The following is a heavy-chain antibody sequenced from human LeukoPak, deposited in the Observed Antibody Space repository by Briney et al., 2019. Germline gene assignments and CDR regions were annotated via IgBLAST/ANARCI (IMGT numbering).Heavy chain of an antibody. D-gene: IGHD3-10*01. J-gene: IGHJ4*02. V-gene: IGHV3-23*01. Sequence: GGSLRLSCAASGFTFSSYAMSWVRQAPGKGLEWVSAISGSGGSTYYADSVKGRFTISRDNSKNTLYLQMSSLRAEDTAVYYCAKDKGMSDYFDYWGQGTLVTVSS. CDR3: AKDKGMSDYFDY. CDR2: ISGSGGST. CDR1: GFTFSSYA.